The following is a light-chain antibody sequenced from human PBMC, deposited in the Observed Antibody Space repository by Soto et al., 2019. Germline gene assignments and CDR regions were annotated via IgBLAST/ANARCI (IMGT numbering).Light chain of an antibody. CDR2: AAS. CDR3: QQLHDYPIT. CDR1: QGIDSS. Sequence: TPLTQSPSSLSASVGDRVTITCRASQGIDSSFAWYQEKPGKAPKLLIYAASSLQSGVPSRFSGSGSGTDFTLTISSLQPEDFATYYCQQLHDYPITFGQGTRLEIK. J-gene: IGKJ5*01. V-gene: IGKV1-9*01.